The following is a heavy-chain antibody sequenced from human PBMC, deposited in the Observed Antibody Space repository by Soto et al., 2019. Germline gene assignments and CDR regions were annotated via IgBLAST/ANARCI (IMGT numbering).Heavy chain of an antibody. CDR2: ISSSGSTI. V-gene: IGHV3-48*03. D-gene: IGHD6-13*01. J-gene: IGHJ6*02. CDR3: ARGVGSSWPSYYYYGMDV. Sequence: PGGSLRLSCAASGFTFSSYEMNWVRQAPGKGLEWVSYISSSGSTIYYADSVKGRFTISRDNAKNSLYLQMNSLRAEDTAVYYCARGVGSSWPSYYYYGMDVWGQGTTVTVSS. CDR1: GFTFSSYE.